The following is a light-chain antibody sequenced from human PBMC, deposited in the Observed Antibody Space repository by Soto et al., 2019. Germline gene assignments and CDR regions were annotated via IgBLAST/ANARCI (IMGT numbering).Light chain of an antibody. CDR3: QQYYSSPQT. J-gene: IGKJ2*01. V-gene: IGKV4-1*01. Sequence: DIVMTQSPDSLAVSLGERATINCKSSQSVLYNSNNKNYLAWYQQKPGQPPKLLIYWASTRESGVPDRFSGSGSGTDFTLPIRSLQTEDVAVYFCQQYYSSPQTFGQGTKLEIK. CDR2: WAS. CDR1: QSVLYNSNNKNY.